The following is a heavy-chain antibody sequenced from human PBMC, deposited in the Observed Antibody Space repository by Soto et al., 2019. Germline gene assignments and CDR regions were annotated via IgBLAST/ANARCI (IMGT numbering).Heavy chain of an antibody. CDR2: IYHSGSP. V-gene: IGHV4-4*02. D-gene: IGHD6-13*01. CDR1: GGSISSSNW. Sequence: QVQLQESGPGLVKPSGTLSLTCAVSGGSISSSNWWSWVRQPPGKGLEWIGEIYHSGSPNYNPSLKSRCTISVDKSKNQFSLKLSSVTAADTAVYYCARAAMGGSSWPFDYWGQGTLVTVSS. J-gene: IGHJ4*02. CDR3: ARAAMGGSSWPFDY.